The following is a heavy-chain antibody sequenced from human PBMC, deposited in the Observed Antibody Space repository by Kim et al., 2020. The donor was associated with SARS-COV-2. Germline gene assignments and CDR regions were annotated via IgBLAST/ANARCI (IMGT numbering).Heavy chain of an antibody. CDR1: GGSISSSSYY. CDR3: ARQGAGIAASNWFDP. V-gene: IGHV4-39*01. J-gene: IGHJ5*02. D-gene: IGHD6-13*01. Sequence: SETLSLTCTVSGGSISSSSYYWGWIRQPPGKGLEWIGSIYYSGSTYYNPSLKSRVTISVDTSKNQFSLKLSSVTAADTAVYYCARQGAGIAASNWFDPWGQGTLVTVSS. CDR2: IYYSGST.